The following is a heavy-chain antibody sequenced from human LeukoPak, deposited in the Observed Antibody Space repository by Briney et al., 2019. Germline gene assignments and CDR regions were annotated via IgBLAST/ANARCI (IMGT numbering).Heavy chain of an antibody. CDR2: INTYNGDT. CDR3: ARDSTIYGDYNIDY. V-gene: IGHV1-18*01. Sequence: ASVKVSRKASGYSFSSYGLSWVRQAPGQGPEWMGWINTYNGDTNYAESLQGRVTMTTDTSTYTAYMELRSLRSDDTAVYYCARDSTIYGDYNIDYWGQGTLVSVSS. J-gene: IGHJ4*02. CDR1: GYSFSSYG. D-gene: IGHD4-17*01.